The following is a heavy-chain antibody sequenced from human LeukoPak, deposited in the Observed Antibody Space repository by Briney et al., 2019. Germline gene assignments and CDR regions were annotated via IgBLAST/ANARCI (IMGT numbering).Heavy chain of an antibody. J-gene: IGHJ6*02. CDR1: GSTFSSYW. CDR2: INSDGSST. D-gene: IGHD3-10*01. V-gene: IGHV3-74*01. Sequence: PGGSLRLSCAASGSTFSSYWMHWVRQAPGKGLVWVSRINSDGSSTSYADSVKGRFTISRDNAKNTLYLQMNSLRAEDTAVYYCARYYSSYYYYGMDVWGQGTTVTVSS. CDR3: ARYYSSYYYYGMDV.